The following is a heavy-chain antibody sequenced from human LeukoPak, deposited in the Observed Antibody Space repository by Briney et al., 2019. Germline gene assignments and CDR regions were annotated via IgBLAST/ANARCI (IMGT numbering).Heavy chain of an antibody. CDR1: GGSFSGYY. CDR3: ASYGSYDFWSGYPFSGYNWFDP. CDR2: INHSGST. Sequence: SETLSLTCAVYGGSFSGYYWSWIRQPPGKGLEWIGEINHSGSTNYNPSLKSRVTISVDTSKNQFSLKLGSVTAADTAVYYCASYGSYDFWSGYPFSGYNWFDPWGQGTLVTVSS. V-gene: IGHV4-34*01. J-gene: IGHJ5*02. D-gene: IGHD3-3*01.